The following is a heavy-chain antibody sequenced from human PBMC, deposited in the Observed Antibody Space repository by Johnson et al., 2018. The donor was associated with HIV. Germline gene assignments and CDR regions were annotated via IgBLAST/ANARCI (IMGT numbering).Heavy chain of an antibody. CDR2: IKQDGSEK. J-gene: IGHJ3*02. CDR1: GFTFDDYT. CDR3: AAGIAVAGAFDI. D-gene: IGHD6-19*01. Sequence: VQLVESGGGLVQPGRSVRLSCAASGFTFDDYTMHWVRPAPGKGLEWVANIKQDGSEKYYVDSVKGRFTISRDNAKNSLYLQMNSLRAEATAVYYCAAGIAVAGAFDIWGQGTMVTVSS. V-gene: IGHV3-7*01.